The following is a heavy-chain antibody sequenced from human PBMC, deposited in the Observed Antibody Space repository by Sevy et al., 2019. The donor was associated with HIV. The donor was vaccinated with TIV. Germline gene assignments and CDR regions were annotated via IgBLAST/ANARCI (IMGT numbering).Heavy chain of an antibody. CDR2: FNYRGST. V-gene: IGHV4-59*01. J-gene: IGHJ6*02. D-gene: IGHD3-3*01. CDR1: GGSISSYY. Sequence: SETLSLTCAVSGGSISSYYWTWIRRPPGKGLEWIGYFNYRGSTNDNPSLKSRLTMSVDISKNQFSLKLTSVTAADTAVYYCARDSSTAITVHGVVTYGMDVWDQGTTVTVSS. CDR3: ARDSSTAITVHGVVTYGMDV.